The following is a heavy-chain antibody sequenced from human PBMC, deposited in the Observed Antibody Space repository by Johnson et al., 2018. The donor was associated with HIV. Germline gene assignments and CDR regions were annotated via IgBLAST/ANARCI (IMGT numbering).Heavy chain of an antibody. CDR3: ASFWATGAFDI. CDR2: INGDGSGI. D-gene: IGHD3-10*01. V-gene: IGHV3-74*02. J-gene: IGHJ3*02. CDR1: GFTFSNYA. Sequence: VQLVESGGGVVQPGRSLRLSCTASGFTFSNYAIHWVRQAPGKGLEWVSRINGDGSGITYADSVKGRFTISRDNAKNTLYLQMNSLRAEDTAVYYCASFWATGAFDIWGQGTMVTVSS.